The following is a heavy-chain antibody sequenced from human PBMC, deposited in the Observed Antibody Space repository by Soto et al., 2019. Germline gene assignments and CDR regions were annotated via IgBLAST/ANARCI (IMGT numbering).Heavy chain of an antibody. J-gene: IGHJ4*02. D-gene: IGHD3-10*01. Sequence: VKRSLKRAVYGLTIYLVGWWRQAKVKGLEWMGWINPHDGGTNYAQTFKGRLAVTGDTSISTAYMELSVLTCDDTAVFYCGRGPWAGGGVTLGFWGQGTLVSVSS. CDR1: VYGLTIYL. CDR3: GRGPWAGGGVTLGF. V-gene: IGHV1-2*02. CDR2: INPHDGGT.